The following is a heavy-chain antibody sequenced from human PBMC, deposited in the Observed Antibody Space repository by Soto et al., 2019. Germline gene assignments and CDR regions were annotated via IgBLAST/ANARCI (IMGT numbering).Heavy chain of an antibody. D-gene: IGHD3-10*01. CDR2: IYYSGST. J-gene: IGHJ4*02. V-gene: IGHV4-59*08. CDR3: ARHNYGSGSTYFDY. Sequence: ASETLPLTCTVSGGPISSYYWSWIRQPPGKGLEWIGYIYYSGSTNYNPSLKSRVTISVDTSKNQFSLKLNSMTAADTAVYYCARHNYGSGSTYFDYWGQGTLVTVSS. CDR1: GGPISSYY.